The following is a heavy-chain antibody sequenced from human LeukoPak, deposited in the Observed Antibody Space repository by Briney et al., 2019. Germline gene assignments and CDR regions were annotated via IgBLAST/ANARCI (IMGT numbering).Heavy chain of an antibody. CDR2: IKQDGSEK. D-gene: IGHD5-18*01. V-gene: IGHV3-7*03. J-gene: IGHJ4*02. CDR3: ARDLPFYSYDAYFDY. CDR1: GFTFTSYG. Sequence: PGGSLRLSRAASGFTFTSYGMSWVRQAPGKGLEWVANIKQDGSEKYYADSVKGRFIISRDNAKNSLYLQMNSLRAEDTAVYYCARDLPFYSYDAYFDYWGQGTLVTVSS.